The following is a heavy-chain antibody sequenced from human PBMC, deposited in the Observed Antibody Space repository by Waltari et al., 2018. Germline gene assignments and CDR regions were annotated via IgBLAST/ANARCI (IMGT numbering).Heavy chain of an antibody. Sequence: EVQLVESGGGLVQPGGSLRLYCAASGFTYSMYWMHWVRQAPGKGLVWVSRSNSDGSSTSYADSVKGRFTISKDNAKNTVYLQMNSLRAEDTAIYYCARGVRRTTVTTGWWYFDLWGRGTLVTVSS. D-gene: IGHD4-17*01. CDR2: SNSDGSST. CDR3: ARGVRRTTVTTGWWYFDL. J-gene: IGHJ2*01. CDR1: GFTYSMYW. V-gene: IGHV3-74*01.